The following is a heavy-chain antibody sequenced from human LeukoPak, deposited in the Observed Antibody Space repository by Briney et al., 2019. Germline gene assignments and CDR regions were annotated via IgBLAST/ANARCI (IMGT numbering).Heavy chain of an antibody. V-gene: IGHV3-30-3*01. J-gene: IGHJ4*02. CDR1: GFPFSSYW. D-gene: IGHD1-26*01. CDR3: ARDRVGATDYFDY. Sequence: GGSLRLSCVASGFPFSSYWMTWVRQAPGKGLEWVAVISYDGSNKYYVDSVKGRFTISRDNSKNTLYLQMNSLRAEDTAVYYCARDRVGATDYFDYWGQGTLVTVSS. CDR2: ISYDGSNK.